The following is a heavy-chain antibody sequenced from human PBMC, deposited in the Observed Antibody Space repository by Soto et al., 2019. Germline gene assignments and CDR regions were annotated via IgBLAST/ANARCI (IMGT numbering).Heavy chain of an antibody. Sequence: GVSLRLSCAASGFTFSSYGMHWVRQAPGKGLEWVAVIWYDGSNKYYADSVKGRFTISRDNSKNTLYLQMNSLRAEDTAVYYCARAIIFGYGMDVWGQGTTVTVSS. V-gene: IGHV3-33*01. J-gene: IGHJ6*02. D-gene: IGHD3-3*02. CDR2: IWYDGSNK. CDR1: GFTFSSYG. CDR3: ARAIIFGYGMDV.